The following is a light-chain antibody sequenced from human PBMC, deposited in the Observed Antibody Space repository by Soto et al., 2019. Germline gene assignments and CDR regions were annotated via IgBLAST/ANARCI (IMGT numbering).Light chain of an antibody. V-gene: IGLV1-44*01. J-gene: IGLJ1*01. CDR3: AAYDDSLDGQV. Sequence: QSVLTQIHSVSWTPGQRVTISCSGGSSNIGSNSVHWYQQLPGSAPKLLIYNINERPSGVPDRFSGSKSGTSASLAISGLQSEDEADYYCAAYDDSLDGQVFGTGTKVTVL. CDR2: NIN. CDR1: SSNIGSNS.